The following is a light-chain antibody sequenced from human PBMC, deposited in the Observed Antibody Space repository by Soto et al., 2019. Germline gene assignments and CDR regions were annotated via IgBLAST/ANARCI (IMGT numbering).Light chain of an antibody. Sequence: EIVLTQSPGTLYLSPGERATLSCRASQSVSSNYLAWYQQKRGQAPRLLIYAASARATGIPDRFSGSGSGTDFTLTISRLEPEDFEVYFCQLYGSSPPRYTFAQGTKVDIK. CDR2: AAS. CDR1: QSVSSNY. CDR3: QLYGSSPPRYT. V-gene: IGKV3-20*01. J-gene: IGKJ2*01.